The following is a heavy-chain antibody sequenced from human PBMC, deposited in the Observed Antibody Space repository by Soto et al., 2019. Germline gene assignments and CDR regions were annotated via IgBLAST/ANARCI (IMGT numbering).Heavy chain of an antibody. D-gene: IGHD3-3*01. CDR3: ARGWGGPDAFDI. CDR2: INHSGST. CDR1: GGSFSGYY. V-gene: IGHV4-34*01. Sequence: SETLSLTCAVYGGSFSGYYWSWIRQPPGKGLEWIGEINHSGSTNYNPSLKSRVTISVDTSKNQFSLKLSSVTAADTAVYYCARGWGGPDAFDIWGQGTMVTVSS. J-gene: IGHJ3*02.